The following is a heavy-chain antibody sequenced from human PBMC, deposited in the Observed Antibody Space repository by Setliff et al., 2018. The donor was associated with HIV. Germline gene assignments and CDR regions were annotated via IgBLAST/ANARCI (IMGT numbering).Heavy chain of an antibody. CDR3: ARVDRVESAFDI. CDR2: IHYSGST. Sequence: NPSETLSLTCSVSGGSIRSHWSWIRQPPGKGLEWVGYIHYSGSTKYNSSLKCRVTMSIDTSKNQFSLKLSSATAADTAIYYCARVDRVESAFDIWGQGAMVTVSS. D-gene: IGHD2-15*01. J-gene: IGHJ3*02. CDR1: GGSIRSH. V-gene: IGHV4-59*11.